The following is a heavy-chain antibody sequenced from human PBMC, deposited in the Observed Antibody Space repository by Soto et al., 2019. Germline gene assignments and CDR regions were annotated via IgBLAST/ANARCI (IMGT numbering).Heavy chain of an antibody. CDR2: INPGGGST. CDR1: GYTFTSYY. V-gene: IGHV1-46*01. D-gene: IGHD3-9*01. Sequence: ASVKVSCKASGYTFTSYYMHWVRQAPGQGLEWVGIINPGGGSTSYSQRFQGRVTMTRDTSTSTVYMELSSLRSEDTAVYYCARADLNYDILTGYYPGSWFDPWGQRTLVTVSS. J-gene: IGHJ5*02. CDR3: ARADLNYDILTGYYPGSWFDP.